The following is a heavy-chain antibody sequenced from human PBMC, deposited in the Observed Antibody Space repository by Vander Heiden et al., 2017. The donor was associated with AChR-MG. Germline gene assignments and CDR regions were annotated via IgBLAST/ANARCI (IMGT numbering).Heavy chain of an antibody. CDR1: GYTFTGYY. V-gene: IGHV1-2*02. Sequence: QVQLVQSGAEVKKPGASVKVSCKASGYTFTGYYMHWLRQAPGQGLEWMGWINPNSGGTNYAQKFQGRVTMTRDTSISTAYMELSRLRSDDTAVYYCGRAAAAGMYYYGMDVWGQGTTVTVSS. D-gene: IGHD6-13*01. CDR2: INPNSGGT. CDR3: GRAAAAGMYYYGMDV. J-gene: IGHJ6*02.